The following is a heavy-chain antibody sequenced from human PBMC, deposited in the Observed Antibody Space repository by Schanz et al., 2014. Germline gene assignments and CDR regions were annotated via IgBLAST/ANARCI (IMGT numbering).Heavy chain of an antibody. CDR3: ARDFSAYVGNYFDY. D-gene: IGHD5-12*01. CDR1: GYTFSSYG. V-gene: IGHV1-18*01. J-gene: IGHJ4*02. Sequence: QVQLVQSGAEVKKPGASVKVSCKASGYTFSSYGITWVRQAPGQGLEWMGWINGYNGHTLYAQKFQGRVTMTTDTSTSPSSMQLTSLRFDDTAVYYCARDFSAYVGNYFDYWGQGTLVTVSS. CDR2: INGYNGHT.